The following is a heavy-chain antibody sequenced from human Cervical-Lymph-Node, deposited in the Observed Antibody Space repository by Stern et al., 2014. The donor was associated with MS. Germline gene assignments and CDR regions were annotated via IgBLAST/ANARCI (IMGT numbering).Heavy chain of an antibody. D-gene: IGHD4-23*01. Sequence: VQLVESGPEVKKTGSSLKVSCKASGGTVNNYAINWVRRAPGQGLEWVGGIIPIFGTPHYAQSFHGRVTITADESTHTAYMELSSLTSEDTAIYYCTRDRLPGYGDNTLAYWGQGTLVSVSS. CDR3: TRDRLPGYGDNTLAY. CDR1: GGTVNNYA. J-gene: IGHJ4*02. CDR2: IIPIFGTP. V-gene: IGHV1-69*01.